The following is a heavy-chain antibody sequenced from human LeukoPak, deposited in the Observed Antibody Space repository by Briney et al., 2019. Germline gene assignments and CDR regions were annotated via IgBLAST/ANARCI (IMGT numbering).Heavy chain of an antibody. Sequence: SETLSLTCTVPGGSISGYYWSWIRQSPGKGLEWIGYIYYSYSGSTNYNPSLQSRVTISIDTSKNQFSLKLSSVTAADTAVYYCARDGGNAFDYWGQGTLVIVSS. CDR1: GGSISGYY. D-gene: IGHD4-23*01. CDR3: ARDGGNAFDY. J-gene: IGHJ4*02. V-gene: IGHV4-59*01. CDR2: IYYSYSGST.